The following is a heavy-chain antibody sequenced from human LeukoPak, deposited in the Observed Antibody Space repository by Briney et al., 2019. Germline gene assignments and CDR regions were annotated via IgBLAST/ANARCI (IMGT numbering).Heavy chain of an antibody. CDR2: ISGSSYST. V-gene: IGHV3-23*01. J-gene: IGHJ5*02. CDR3: AKDSGNWGSWFDP. D-gene: IGHD7-27*01. Sequence: GGSPRLSCAVSGFTFSSYAMSWVRQAPGKGLEWVSAISGSSYSTNYADSVKGRFTISRDNSKNTLYLQMNSLRAEDTAVYYCAKDSGNWGSWFDPWGQGTLVTVSS. CDR1: GFTFSSYA.